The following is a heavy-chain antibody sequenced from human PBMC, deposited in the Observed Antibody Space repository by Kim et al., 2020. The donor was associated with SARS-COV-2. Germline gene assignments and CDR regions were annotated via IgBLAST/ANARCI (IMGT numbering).Heavy chain of an antibody. CDR2: IKHDGRAK. J-gene: IGHJ3*02. CDR1: GFTFGYYW. V-gene: IGHV3-7*01. D-gene: IGHD2-21*01. Sequence: GGSLRLSCAASGFTFGYYWMRWVRQAPGQGLEWVAYIKHDGRAKYYVASVRGRFTISRDNATNSLFLQMTSVRVEDTAIYYCVRGGRLAYFFD. CDR3: VRGGRLAYFFD.